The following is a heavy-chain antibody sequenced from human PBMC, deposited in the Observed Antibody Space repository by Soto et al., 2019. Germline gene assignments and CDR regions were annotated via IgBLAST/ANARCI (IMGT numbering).Heavy chain of an antibody. CDR2: IYHSGST. D-gene: IGHD6-19*01. V-gene: IGHV4-4*02. J-gene: IGHJ4*02. CDR1: GGSISSSNW. Sequence: SETLSLTCAVSGGSISSSNWWRWVRQPPGKGLEWIGEIYHSGSTNYNPSLKSRVTISVDKSKNQFSLKLSSVTAADTAVYYRARDGAVAGISFDYWGQGTLVTVSS. CDR3: ARDGAVAGISFDY.